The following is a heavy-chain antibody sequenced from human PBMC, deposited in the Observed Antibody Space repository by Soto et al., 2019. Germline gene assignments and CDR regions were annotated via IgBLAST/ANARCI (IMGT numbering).Heavy chain of an antibody. D-gene: IGHD3-10*01. CDR1: GYTFTSYY. V-gene: IGHV1-46*01. Sequence: ASVKVSCKASGYTFTSYYMHWVRQAPGQGLEWMGIINPSGGSTSYAQKFQGRVTMTRDTSTSTVYMELSSLRSEDTAVYYCARDNRWFGELLQDWGQGTLVTVS. CDR2: INPSGGST. J-gene: IGHJ4*02. CDR3: ARDNRWFGELLQD.